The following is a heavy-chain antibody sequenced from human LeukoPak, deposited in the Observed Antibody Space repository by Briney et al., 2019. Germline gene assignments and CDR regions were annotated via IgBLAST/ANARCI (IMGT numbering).Heavy chain of an antibody. V-gene: IGHV1-3*01. CDR2: INAGNGNT. CDR3: ARVGGNRWGFDY. D-gene: IGHD4-23*01. J-gene: IGHJ4*02. Sequence: ASVKVSCKASGYTFTSYAMHWVRQAPGQRLEWMGWINAGNGNTKYSQKFQGRVAITRDTSASTAYMEPSSLRSEDTAVYYCARVGGNRWGFDYWGQGTLVTVSS. CDR1: GYTFTSYA.